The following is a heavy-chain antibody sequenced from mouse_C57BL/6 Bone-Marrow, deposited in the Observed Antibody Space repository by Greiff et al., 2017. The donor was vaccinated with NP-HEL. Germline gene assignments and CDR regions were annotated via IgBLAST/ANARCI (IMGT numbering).Heavy chain of an antibody. Sequence: VKLQESGAELARPGASVKLSCKASGYTFTSYGISWVKQRTGQGLEWIGEIYPRSGNTYYNEKFKGKATLTADKSSSTAYMELRSLTSEDSAVYFCARVAIQTAQATDFDYWGQGTTLTVSS. CDR1: GYTFTSYG. CDR3: ARVAIQTAQATDFDY. J-gene: IGHJ2*01. V-gene: IGHV1-81*01. CDR2: IYPRSGNT. D-gene: IGHD3-2*02.